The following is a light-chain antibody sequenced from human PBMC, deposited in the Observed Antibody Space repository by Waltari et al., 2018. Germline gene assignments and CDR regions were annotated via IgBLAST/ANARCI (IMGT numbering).Light chain of an antibody. CDR2: KAS. J-gene: IGKJ4*01. CDR3: QQYDTYPIT. V-gene: IGKV1-5*03. Sequence: GDRVTITCRASQTINRWLAWHQQKPGNAPKVLVSKASSLERGVSSRFSGSGSGTEFTLTINSLQPDDFATYYCQQYDTYPITFGGGTKVEIK. CDR1: QTINRW.